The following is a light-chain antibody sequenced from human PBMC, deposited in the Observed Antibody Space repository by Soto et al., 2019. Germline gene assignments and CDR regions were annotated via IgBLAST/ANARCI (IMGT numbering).Light chain of an antibody. V-gene: IGKV3D-20*02. CDR2: DAS. Sequence: EIVLTQSPCTLSLSTGERASFSCRTSENVISKFLGCYQQRPGHAPRLLIYDASNRATGIPARFSGSGSGTDFTLTICRVEPEDFAVYFCQQRSIWLRTFGQVGKVDNK. CDR1: ENVISKF. J-gene: IGKJ1*01. CDR3: QQRSIWLRT.